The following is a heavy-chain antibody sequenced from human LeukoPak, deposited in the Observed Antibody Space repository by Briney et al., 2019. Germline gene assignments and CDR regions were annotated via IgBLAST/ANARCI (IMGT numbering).Heavy chain of an antibody. CDR2: LISDGSSA. J-gene: IGHJ6*02. Sequence: PGGSLRPSCAVSGFTFRDYWMHWVRQAPGKGLVWVSRLISDGSSASYADSVKGRFTISRDNTKNTLYLEMNSLRAEDTAVYYCVRDSRYCPDVWGQGTTVTVSS. V-gene: IGHV3-74*01. CDR1: GFTFRDYW. CDR3: VRDSRYCPDV. D-gene: IGHD2-15*01.